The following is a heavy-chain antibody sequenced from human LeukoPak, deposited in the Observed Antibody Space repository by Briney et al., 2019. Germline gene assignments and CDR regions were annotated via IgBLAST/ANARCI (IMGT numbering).Heavy chain of an antibody. V-gene: IGHV3-30*04. D-gene: IGHD4-17*01. CDR3: TTGLKWGLRHY. J-gene: IGHJ4*02. CDR1: GFTFSSYA. CDR2: ISYDGSNK. Sequence: GGSLRLSCAASGFTFSSYAMHWVRQAPGKGLEWVAVISYDGSNKYYADSVKGRFTISRDNSKNTLYLQMNSLKTEDTAVYYCTTGLKWGLRHYWGQGALVTVSS.